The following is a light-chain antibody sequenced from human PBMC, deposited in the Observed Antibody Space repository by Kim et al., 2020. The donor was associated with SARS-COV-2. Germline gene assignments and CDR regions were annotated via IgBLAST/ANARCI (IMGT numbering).Light chain of an antibody. CDR1: KLGDKY. CDR2: YDD. CDR3: QAWDSSTAV. V-gene: IGLV3-1*01. J-gene: IGLJ2*01. Sequence: VSPGQTASITCSGDKLGDKYAFWYQQKPGQTPVLVIYYDDKRPSEIPERFSGSTSGNTATLTISGTQTMDEASYFCQAWDSSTAVFGGGAQLTVL.